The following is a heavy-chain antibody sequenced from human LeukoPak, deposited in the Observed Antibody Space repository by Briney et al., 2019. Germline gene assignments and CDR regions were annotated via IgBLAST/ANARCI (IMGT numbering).Heavy chain of an antibody. CDR3: ARAIAVAGRFDS. D-gene: IGHD6-19*01. V-gene: IGHV3-66*01. CDR2: IYSGGNT. J-gene: IGHJ4*02. CDR1: GFTVSSNY. Sequence: GGSLRLSCAASGFTVSSNYMSWVRQAPGKGLDGVSVIYSGGNTYYADYVKGRFTISRDHSKNKLSLQMNSMRAEDTAVYYCARAIAVAGRFDSWGQGTLVTVSS.